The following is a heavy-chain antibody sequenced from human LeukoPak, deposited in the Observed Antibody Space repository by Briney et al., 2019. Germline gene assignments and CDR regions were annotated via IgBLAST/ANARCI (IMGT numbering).Heavy chain of an antibody. Sequence: GGSLRLSCAASGFTLSDYYMSWIRQAPGKGLEWVSYISSSGSTIYYADSVKGRFTISRDNAKNSLYLQMNSLRAEDTAVYYCARDAEGVLRYFDWLSDAFDIWGQGTMVTVSS. CDR1: GFTLSDYY. J-gene: IGHJ3*02. D-gene: IGHD3-9*01. V-gene: IGHV3-11*01. CDR2: ISSSGSTI. CDR3: ARDAEGVLRYFDWLSDAFDI.